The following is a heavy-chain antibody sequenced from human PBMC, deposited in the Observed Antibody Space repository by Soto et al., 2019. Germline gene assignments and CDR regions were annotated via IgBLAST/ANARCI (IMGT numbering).Heavy chain of an antibody. Sequence: ASVKVSCKVSGYTLTELSMHWVRQAPGKGLEWMGGFDPEDGKTIYAQKFQGRVTITADKSTSTAYMELSSLRSEDTAVYYCVYGSGSYYDYYYYMDVWGKGTTVTVSS. CDR3: VYGSGSYYDYYYYMDV. D-gene: IGHD3-10*01. J-gene: IGHJ6*03. CDR2: FDPEDGKT. V-gene: IGHV1-24*01. CDR1: GYTLTELS.